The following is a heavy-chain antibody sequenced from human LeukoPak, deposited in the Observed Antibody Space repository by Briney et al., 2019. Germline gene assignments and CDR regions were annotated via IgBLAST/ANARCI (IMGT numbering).Heavy chain of an antibody. CDR2: IYPGDSDT. D-gene: IGHD6-19*01. CDR1: GYSFTSYW. CDR3: ARSRHGIDSSLFDY. Sequence: GESLKISCKGSGYSFTSYWTGWVRQMPGKGLEWMGIIYPGDSDTKYSPSSQGQVTISAVKSISTAYLQWSSLKASDTAMYYCARSRHGIDSSLFDYWGQGTLVTVSS. V-gene: IGHV5-51*01. J-gene: IGHJ4*02.